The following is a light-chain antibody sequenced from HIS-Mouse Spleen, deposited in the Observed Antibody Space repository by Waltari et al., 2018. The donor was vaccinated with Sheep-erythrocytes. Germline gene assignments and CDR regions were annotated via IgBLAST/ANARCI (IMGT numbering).Light chain of an antibody. Sequence: NFMLTQPHSVSESPGKTVTIPCTRSSGSLARHYVQGYQQRPGSAPTTVIYEDNTRPSGVPDRFSGSIDSSSNSASLTISGLKTEDEADYYCQSYDSSNYVFGTGTKVTVL. CDR1: SGSLARHY. CDR2: EDN. CDR3: QSYDSSNYV. V-gene: IGLV6-57*04. J-gene: IGLJ1*01.